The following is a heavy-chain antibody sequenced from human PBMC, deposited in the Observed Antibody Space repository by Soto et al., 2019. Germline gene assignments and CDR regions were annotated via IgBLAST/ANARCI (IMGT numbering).Heavy chain of an antibody. D-gene: IGHD1-1*01. V-gene: IGHV3-33*01. CDR2: IWYDGSNK. CDR1: GFTFSSYG. J-gene: IGHJ6*02. CDR3: ARDALAAQGNKTYYYYYGMDV. Sequence: GGSLRLSCAASGFTFSSYGMHWVRQAPGKGLEWVAVIWYDGSNKYYADSVKGRFTISRDNSKNTLYLQMNSLRAEDTAVYYCARDALAAQGNKTYYYYYGMDVWGQGTTVTVSS.